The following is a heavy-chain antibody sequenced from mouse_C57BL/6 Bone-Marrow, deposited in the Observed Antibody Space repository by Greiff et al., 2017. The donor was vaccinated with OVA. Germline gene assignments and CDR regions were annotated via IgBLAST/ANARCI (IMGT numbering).Heavy chain of an antibody. CDR1: GFTFSSYG. CDR2: ISSGGSYT. Sequence: EVMLVESGGDLVKPGGSLKLSCAASGFTFSSYGMSWVRQTPDKRLEWVATISSGGSYTYYPDSVKGRFTISRDNAKNTLYLQMSSLKSEDTAMYYCARHGLLRCAMDYWGQGTSVTVSS. CDR3: ARHGLLRCAMDY. J-gene: IGHJ4*01. D-gene: IGHD1-1*01. V-gene: IGHV5-6*01.